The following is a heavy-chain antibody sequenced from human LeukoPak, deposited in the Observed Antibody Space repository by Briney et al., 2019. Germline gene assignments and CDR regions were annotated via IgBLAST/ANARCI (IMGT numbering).Heavy chain of an antibody. D-gene: IGHD3-22*01. CDR3: ARVYYYDNSGYGKDYFDY. CDR2: IYYSGST. CDR1: GGSISSGDYY. V-gene: IGHV4-30-4*01. Sequence: PSQTLSLTCTVSGGSISSGDYYWSWIRQPPGKGLEWIGYIYYSGSTYYNPSLKSRVTISVDTSKNQFSLKLSSVTAADTAVYYCARVYYYDNSGYGKDYFDYWGQGTLVIVSS. J-gene: IGHJ4*02.